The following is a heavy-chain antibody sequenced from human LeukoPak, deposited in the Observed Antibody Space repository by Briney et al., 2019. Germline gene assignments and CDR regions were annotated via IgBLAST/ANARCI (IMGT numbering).Heavy chain of an antibody. D-gene: IGHD3-3*01. V-gene: IGHV4-39*07. J-gene: IGHJ4*02. Sequence: PSETLSLTCSVSGDSISSSSYYWGWIRQPPGKGLEWIGSIYYSGSTYYNPSLKSRVTISVDTSKNQFSLKLSSVTAADTAVYYCARYLPYDFWSGYLWGNYFDYWGQGTLVTVSS. CDR2: IYYSGST. CDR1: GDSISSSSYY. CDR3: ARYLPYDFWSGYLWGNYFDY.